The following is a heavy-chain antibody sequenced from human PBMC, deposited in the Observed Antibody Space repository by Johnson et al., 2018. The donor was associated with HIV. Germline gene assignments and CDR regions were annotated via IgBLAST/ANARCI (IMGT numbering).Heavy chain of an antibody. Sequence: VQLVESGGGLVKPGGSLRLSCVASGFTFSDYYMSWIRQAPGKGLERVSVIGTAGDTYYSGSVNGRFTNSSENAKNSLYLQMTRLRAGDTAVYSCARGGVYYDKAFDIWGQGTMVTVSS. D-gene: IGHD3-22*01. CDR1: GFTFSDYY. V-gene: IGHV3-13*01. CDR3: ARGGVYYDKAFDI. CDR2: IGTAGDT. J-gene: IGHJ3*02.